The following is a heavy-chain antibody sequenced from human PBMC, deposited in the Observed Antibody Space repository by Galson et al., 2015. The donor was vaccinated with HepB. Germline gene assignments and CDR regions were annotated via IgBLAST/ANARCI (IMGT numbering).Heavy chain of an antibody. Sequence: SLRLSCAASGFIFDDYAMNWVRQVPGQGLEWVGGISWIIGRVGYADSVRGRFTISRDKSKNSLYLQMNSLGSEDTALYYCAKDINVRLGRTTFFKNWGQGTLSTFSS. CDR2: ISWIIGRV. V-gene: IGHV3-9*01. J-gene: IGHJ4*02. D-gene: IGHD3-10*02. CDR1: GFIFDDYA. CDR3: AKDINVRLGRTTFFKN.